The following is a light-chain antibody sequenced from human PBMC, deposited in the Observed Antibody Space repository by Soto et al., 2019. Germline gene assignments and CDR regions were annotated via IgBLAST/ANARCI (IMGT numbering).Light chain of an antibody. CDR1: SSNIGAGYD. CDR3: QSYDSSLSGDVV. J-gene: IGLJ2*01. CDR2: GNS. V-gene: IGLV1-40*01. Sequence: QLVLTQPPSVSEAPGQRVTISCTGSSSNIGAGYDVHWYQQLPGTAPKLLIYGNSNRPSGVPDRFSGSKSGTSASLAITGLQAEDEADYYCQSYDSSLSGDVVFGGGTKVTVL.